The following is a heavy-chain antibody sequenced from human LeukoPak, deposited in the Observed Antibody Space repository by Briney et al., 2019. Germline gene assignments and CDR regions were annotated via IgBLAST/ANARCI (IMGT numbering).Heavy chain of an antibody. CDR1: GGSISSGYY. CDR2: IYHSGST. V-gene: IGHV4-38-2*02. Sequence: SETLSLTCTVSGGSISSGYYWGWIRQPPGKGLEWIGSIYHSGSTYYNPSLKSRVTISVDTSKNQFSLKLSSVTAADTAVYYCARAMTTVYAFDIWGQGTMVTVSS. CDR3: ARAMTTVYAFDI. D-gene: IGHD4-17*01. J-gene: IGHJ3*02.